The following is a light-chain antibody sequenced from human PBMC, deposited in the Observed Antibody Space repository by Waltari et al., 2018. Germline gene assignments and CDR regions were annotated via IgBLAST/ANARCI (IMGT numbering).Light chain of an antibody. CDR3: SSYTSSNTLA. V-gene: IGLV2-14*01. Sequence: QSALTQPASVSGSPGQSITLSRPGTSSDIGRYKSVSWYQQYPGKAPKLMIYEVSNRPSGVSNRFSGSKSGNMASLTISGLRAEDEADYYCSSYTSSNTLAFGEGTKLTVL. CDR2: EVS. CDR1: SSDIGRYKS. J-gene: IGLJ3*02.